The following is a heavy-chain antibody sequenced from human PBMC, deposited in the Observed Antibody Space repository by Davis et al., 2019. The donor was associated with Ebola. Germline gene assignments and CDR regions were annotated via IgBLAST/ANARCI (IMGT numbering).Heavy chain of an antibody. CDR2: INGDGKST. Sequence: HTGGSLRLSCAASGFSVSAYAMTWVRQAPGKGLVWVSRINGDGKSTSYADSVKGRFTLSRDNGKNTVYLQMNSLRAEDTAVYYCATGGRMSVAGRVHYYYAMDDWGQGTTVTVSS. D-gene: IGHD6-19*01. CDR3: ATGGRMSVAGRVHYYYAMDD. J-gene: IGHJ6*02. CDR1: GFSVSAYA. V-gene: IGHV3-74*01.